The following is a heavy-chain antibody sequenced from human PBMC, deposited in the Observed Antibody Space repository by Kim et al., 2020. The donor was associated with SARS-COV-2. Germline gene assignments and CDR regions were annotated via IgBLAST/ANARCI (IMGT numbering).Heavy chain of an antibody. CDR3: ARDGGTYAFWSGYYIDC. V-gene: IGHV3-7*01. J-gene: IGHJ4*02. CDR1: GFTFSSYW. CDR2: IKQDGSEK. Sequence: GGSLRLSCAASGFTFSSYWMSWVRQAPGKGLEWVTNIKQDGSEKYYVDSVKGRFTISRDNAKNSLYLQMNSLRAEDTAVYYCARDGGTYAFWSGYYIDCWGQGALVTVSS. D-gene: IGHD3-3*01.